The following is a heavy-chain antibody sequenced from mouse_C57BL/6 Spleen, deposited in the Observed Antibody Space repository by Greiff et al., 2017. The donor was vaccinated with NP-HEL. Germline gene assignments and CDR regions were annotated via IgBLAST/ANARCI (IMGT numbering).Heavy chain of an antibody. J-gene: IGHJ4*01. CDR3: ARAYPMDY. D-gene: IGHD2-10*01. Sequence: EVKLQESGPGLVKPSQSLSLTCSVTGYSITSGYYWNWIRQFPGNKLEWMGYISYDGSNNYNPSLKNRISITRDTSKNQFFLKLNSVTTEDTATYYCARAYPMDYWGQGTSVTVSS. V-gene: IGHV3-6*01. CDR2: ISYDGSN. CDR1: GYSITSGYY.